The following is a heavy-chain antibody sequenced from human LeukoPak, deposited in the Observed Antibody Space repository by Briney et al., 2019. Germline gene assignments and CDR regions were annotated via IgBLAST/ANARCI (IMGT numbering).Heavy chain of an antibody. Sequence: ASVKVSCKASGYTFTSYDINWVRQATGQGLEWMGWMNPNSGNTGYAQKFQGRATMTRNTSISTAYMELSSLRSEDTAVYYCARANRKYYYMDVWGKGTTVTVSS. J-gene: IGHJ6*03. CDR2: MNPNSGNT. CDR1: GYTFTSYD. V-gene: IGHV1-8*01. CDR3: ARANRKYYYMDV.